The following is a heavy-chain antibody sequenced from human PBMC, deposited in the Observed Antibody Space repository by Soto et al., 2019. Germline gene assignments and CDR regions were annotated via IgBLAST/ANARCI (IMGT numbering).Heavy chain of an antibody. D-gene: IGHD3-16*02. CDR3: ARRGYDYVWGSYHEGIDY. V-gene: IGHV1-18*01. J-gene: IGHJ4*02. Sequence: ASVKVSCKASGYTFTSYGISWVRQAPGRGLEWMGWISAYNGNTNYAQKLQGRVTMTTDTSTSTAYMELRSLRSDDTAVYYCARRGYDYVWGSYHEGIDYWGQGTLVTVSS. CDR2: ISAYNGNT. CDR1: GYTFTSYG.